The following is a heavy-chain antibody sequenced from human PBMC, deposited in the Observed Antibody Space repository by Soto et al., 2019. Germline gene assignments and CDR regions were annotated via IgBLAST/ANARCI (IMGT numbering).Heavy chain of an antibody. CDR1: GFTFSGSW. CDR2: INGDGSGT. CDR3: AKGNFGSGTAHDH. V-gene: IGHV3-74*01. D-gene: IGHD3-10*01. J-gene: IGHJ4*02. Sequence: EVQLVESGGGLVQPGGSLRLSCAASGFTFSGSWMHWVRQAPGKGLIWVSRINGDGSGTSYADFVKGRFTISRDNAKNTPFLQINGPRAEKPAGYYWAKGNFGSGTAHDHWGQGTLVTVSS.